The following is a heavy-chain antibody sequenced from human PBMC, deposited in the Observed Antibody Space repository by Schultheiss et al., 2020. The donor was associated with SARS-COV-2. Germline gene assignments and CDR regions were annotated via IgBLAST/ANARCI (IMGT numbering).Heavy chain of an antibody. Sequence: GGSLRLSCAASGFTFSSYSMNWVRQAPGKGLEWVGRIKSKTDGGTTDYAAPVKGRFTISRDDSKNTLYLQMNSLKTEDTAVYYCTRDLRQLLYPSGWFDPWGQGTLVTVSS. V-gene: IGHV3-15*07. J-gene: IGHJ5*02. CDR1: GFTFSSYS. CDR3: TRDLRQLLYPSGWFDP. D-gene: IGHD2-2*02. CDR2: IKSKTDGGTT.